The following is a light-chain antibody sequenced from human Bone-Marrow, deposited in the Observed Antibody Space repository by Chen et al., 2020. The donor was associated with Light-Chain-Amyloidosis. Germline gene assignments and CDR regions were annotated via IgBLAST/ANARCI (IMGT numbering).Light chain of an antibody. J-gene: IGLJ1*01. Sequence: QSALTQPASVSGSPGQSITISCTGTSSDVGGDNHVSWYQQHPDKAPKLMIYEVTNRPSGVPDRLSGSKSENTASLTISGLQTEDEADYCCSSYNITNTLVFGSGTRVTVL. CDR2: EVT. CDR3: SSYNITNTLV. CDR1: SSDVGGDNH. V-gene: IGLV2-14*01.